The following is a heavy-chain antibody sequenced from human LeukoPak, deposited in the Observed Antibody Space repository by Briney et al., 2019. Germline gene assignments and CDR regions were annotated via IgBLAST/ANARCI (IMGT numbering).Heavy chain of an antibody. V-gene: IGHV3-30*03. CDR2: ITYDGYYK. Sequence: PGTSLRLSCAASGFTFTSYDMHWVRQSPGKGLEWVALITYDGYYKYYSDSVKGRFTISSDTSKNTLYLQMNSLRAEDTAVYYCARDLSPVVRASPMGYWGQGTLVTVSS. CDR1: GFTFTSYD. J-gene: IGHJ4*02. CDR3: ARDLSPVVRASPMGY. D-gene: IGHD3-10*01.